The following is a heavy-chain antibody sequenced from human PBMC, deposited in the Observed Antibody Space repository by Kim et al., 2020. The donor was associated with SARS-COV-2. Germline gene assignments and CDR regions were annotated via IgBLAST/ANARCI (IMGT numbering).Heavy chain of an antibody. J-gene: IGHJ6*02. D-gene: IGHD3-10*01. CDR2: INSDGSST. CDR1: GFTFSSYW. Sequence: GGSLRLSCAASGFTFSSYWMHWVRQAPGKGLVWVSRINSDGSSTSYADSVKGRFTISRDNAKNTLYLQMNSLRAEDTAVYYCAREYVLWFGEHYYYYYGMDVWGQGTTVTVSS. CDR3: AREYVLWFGEHYYYYYGMDV. V-gene: IGHV3-74*01.